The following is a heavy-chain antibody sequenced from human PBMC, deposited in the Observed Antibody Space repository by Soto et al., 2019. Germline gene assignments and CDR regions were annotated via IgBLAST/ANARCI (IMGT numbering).Heavy chain of an antibody. CDR3: ARTNRPLWFGELPLCPSYSLGCYYGMDV. Sequence: GPSVKVSCKASGGTFSSYAISWVRQAPGQGLEWMGGIIPIFGTANYAQKFQGRVTITADESTSTAYMELSSLRSEDTAVYYCARTNRPLWFGELPLCPSYSLGCYYGMDVWGQGTTVTVSS. V-gene: IGHV1-69*13. J-gene: IGHJ6*02. D-gene: IGHD3-10*01. CDR1: GGTFSSYA. CDR2: IIPIFGTA.